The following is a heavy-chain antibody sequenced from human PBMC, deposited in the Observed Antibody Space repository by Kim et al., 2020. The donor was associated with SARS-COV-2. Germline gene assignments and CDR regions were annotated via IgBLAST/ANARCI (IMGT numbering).Heavy chain of an antibody. CDR3: ARMDSSSSGYYYGMDV. J-gene: IGHJ6*01. CDR1: GFTFSSYS. D-gene: IGHD6-6*01. CDR2: ISSSSSTI. V-gene: IGHV3-48*04. Sequence: GRSLRLSCAASGFTFSSYSMNWVRQAPGKGLEWVSYISSSSSTIYYADSVKGRFTISRDNAKNSLYLQMNSLRAEDTAVYYCARMDSSSSGYYYGMDVWGQGAPVTVSS.